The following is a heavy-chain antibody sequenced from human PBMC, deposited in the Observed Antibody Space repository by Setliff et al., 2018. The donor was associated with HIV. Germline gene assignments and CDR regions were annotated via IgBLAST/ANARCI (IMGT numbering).Heavy chain of an antibody. CDR3: ASFPTITASQDVFDI. CDR1: GFAFNTYT. D-gene: IGHD4-4*01. Sequence: GGSLRLSCTASGFAFNTYTMNWVRQAPGKGLEWVSSISSSSSFIYYADSVRGRFTVSRDNAKNSLYLQMISLRVGDTAIYYCASFPTITASQDVFDIWGHGTMVTVSS. V-gene: IGHV3-21*01. CDR2: ISSSSSFI. J-gene: IGHJ3*02.